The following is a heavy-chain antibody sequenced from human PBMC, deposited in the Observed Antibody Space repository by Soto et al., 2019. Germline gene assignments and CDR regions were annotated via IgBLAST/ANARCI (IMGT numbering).Heavy chain of an antibody. V-gene: IGHV3-11*01. CDR1: GFTFSDYY. CDR3: ARGPWDDQAPNGYGDSNWYFDL. J-gene: IGHJ2*01. CDR2: ISSSGSTI. D-gene: IGHD4-17*01. Sequence: GGSLRLSCAASGFTFSDYYMSWIRQAPGKGLEWVSYISSSGSTIYYADSVKGRFTISRDNAKNSLYLQMNSLRAEDTAVYYCARGPWDDQAPNGYGDSNWYFDLWGRGTLVTVSS.